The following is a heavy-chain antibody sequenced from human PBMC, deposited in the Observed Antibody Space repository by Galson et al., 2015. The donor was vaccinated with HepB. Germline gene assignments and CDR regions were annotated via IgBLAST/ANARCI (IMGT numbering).Heavy chain of an antibody. V-gene: IGHV3-21*01. D-gene: IGHD3-10*01. Sequence: SLRLSCAASGFTFSSYSMNWVRQAPGKGLEWVSSISSSSGYIYYADSVKGRFTISRDNAKNSLYLQMNSLRAEDTAVYYCARGFIWFGEAEAFDIWGLGTMVTVSS. CDR2: ISSSSGYI. J-gene: IGHJ3*02. CDR3: ARGFIWFGEAEAFDI. CDR1: GFTFSSYS.